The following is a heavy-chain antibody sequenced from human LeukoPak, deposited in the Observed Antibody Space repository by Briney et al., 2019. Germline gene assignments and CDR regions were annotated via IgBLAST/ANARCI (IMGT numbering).Heavy chain of an antibody. V-gene: IGHV1-18*01. D-gene: IGHD6-6*01. CDR2: ISAYNGNT. CDR1: GYTFTSYG. CDR3: ARDLVFGSSSSGGYVDY. Sequence: GASVKVSCKASGYTFTSYGISWVRQAPGQGLEWMGWISAYNGNTNYPQKLQGRVTMTTDTSTSTAYMELRSLRSDDTAVYYCARDLVFGSSSSGGYVDYWGQGTLVTVSS. J-gene: IGHJ4*02.